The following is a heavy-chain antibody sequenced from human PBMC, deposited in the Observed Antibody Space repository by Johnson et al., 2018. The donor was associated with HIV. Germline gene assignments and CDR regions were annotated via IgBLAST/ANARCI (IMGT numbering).Heavy chain of an antibody. CDR1: GFTVSNYY. V-gene: IGHV3-66*01. D-gene: IGHD1-1*01. CDR2: IYSGGST. J-gene: IGHJ3*02. Sequence: VQLVESGGGLVQPGGSLRLSCAASGFTVSNYYMTWVRQSPGKELEWVSVIYSGGSTYYADSVKGRFTISRDTSKNTLYLQMNSLRAEDTAVYYCARDVTAGNDAFDIWGQGTMVTVSS. CDR3: ARDVTAGNDAFDI.